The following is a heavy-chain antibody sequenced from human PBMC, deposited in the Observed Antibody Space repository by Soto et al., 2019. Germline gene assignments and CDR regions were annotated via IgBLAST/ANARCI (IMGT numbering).Heavy chain of an antibody. V-gene: IGHV3-23*01. CDR1: RFTLSGNY. D-gene: IGHD1-1*01. CDR2: ISGSGRDT. Sequence: GGTLRLSCAASRFTLSGNYMSWVRHAPGKGLEWVSSISGSGRDTYYPDAVRCRFTVSRDNSKSTLYLQMNSLSAEDTAVYYCAHPRGYRVFDAYDIWGQAPMVT. J-gene: IGHJ3*02. CDR3: AHPRGYRVFDAYDI.